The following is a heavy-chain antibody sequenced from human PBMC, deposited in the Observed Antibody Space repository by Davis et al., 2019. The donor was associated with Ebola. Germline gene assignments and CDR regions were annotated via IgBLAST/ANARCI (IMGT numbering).Heavy chain of an antibody. V-gene: IGHV3-9*01. D-gene: IGHD3-10*01. CDR2: ISWNSGSI. CDR1: GFTFDDYA. J-gene: IGHJ6*04. Sequence: PGGSLRLSCAASGFTFDDYAMHWVRQAPGKGLEWVSGISWNSGSIGYADSVKGRFTISRDNAKNSLYLQMNSLRAEDTALYYCAKDIALWFDGPEDYYYGMDVWGKGTTVTVSS. CDR3: AKDIALWFDGPEDYYYGMDV.